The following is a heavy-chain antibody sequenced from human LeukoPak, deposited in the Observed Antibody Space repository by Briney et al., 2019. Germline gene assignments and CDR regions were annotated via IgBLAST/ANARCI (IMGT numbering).Heavy chain of an antibody. CDR3: ARESRINDYYDSSGYRDAFDI. CDR1: GFTFSDYY. V-gene: IGHV3-11*01. Sequence: GGSLRLSCAASGFTFSDYYMSWIRQAPGKGLEWVSYISSSGSTIYYADSVKGRSTISRDNAKNSLYLQMNSLRAVDTAVYYCARESRINDYYDSSGYRDAFDIWGQGTMVTVSS. J-gene: IGHJ3*02. CDR2: ISSSGSTI. D-gene: IGHD3-22*01.